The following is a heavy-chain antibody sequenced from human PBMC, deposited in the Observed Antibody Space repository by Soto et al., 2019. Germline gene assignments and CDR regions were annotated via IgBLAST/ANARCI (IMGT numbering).Heavy chain of an antibody. D-gene: IGHD2-2*01. CDR1: GFTFSSYS. CDR3: ARDEHIVVVPAAINYYYYYMDV. J-gene: IGHJ6*03. CDR2: ISSSSSYI. V-gene: IGHV3-21*01. Sequence: GSLRLSCAASGFTFSSYSMNWVRQAPGKGLEWVSSISSSSSYIYYADSVKGRFTISRDNAKNSLYLQMNSLRAEDTAVYYCARDEHIVVVPAAINYYYYYMDVWGKGTTVTVSS.